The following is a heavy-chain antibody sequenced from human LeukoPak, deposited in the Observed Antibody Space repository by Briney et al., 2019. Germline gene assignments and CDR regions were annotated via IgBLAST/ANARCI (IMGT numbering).Heavy chain of an antibody. Sequence: GGSLRLSCAASGLTFSNYVMSWVRQAPGQGLEWVSSISGSGSRTYYADSVKGRFTISRYNSKNTLFLQVNSLRAEDTALYDCAKGGRPYSYGFDNWGQGTLVTVSS. CDR1: GLTFSNYV. CDR3: AKGGRPYSYGFDN. J-gene: IGHJ4*02. V-gene: IGHV3-23*01. D-gene: IGHD5-18*01. CDR2: ISGSGSRT.